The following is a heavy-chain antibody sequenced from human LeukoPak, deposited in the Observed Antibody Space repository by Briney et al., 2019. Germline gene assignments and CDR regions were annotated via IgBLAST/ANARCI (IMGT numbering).Heavy chain of an antibody. D-gene: IGHD3-9*01. V-gene: IGHV4-61*02. CDR2: IYTSGST. CDR3: ARDQGEKSAYYDILTGYYAFDI. CDR1: GGSISSGSYY. Sequence: SQTLSLTCTVSGGSISSGSYYWGWIRQPAGKGLEWIGRIYTSGSTNYNPSLKSRVTISVDTSKNQFSLKLSSVTAADTAVYYCARDQGEKSAYYDILTGYYAFDIWGQGTMVTVSS. J-gene: IGHJ3*02.